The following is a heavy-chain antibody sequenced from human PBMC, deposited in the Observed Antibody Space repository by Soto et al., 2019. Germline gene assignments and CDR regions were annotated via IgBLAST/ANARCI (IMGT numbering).Heavy chain of an antibody. CDR1: GYTFTSYA. D-gene: IGHD6-6*01. V-gene: IGHV1-8*01. Sequence: QVQLVQSGAAVKKPGASVKVSCKASGYTFTSYAINGVRQATGQGLEWRGWMNPNSGNTGDAQKFRGRVTMTRNTSISTAYLELSSLRSEEPAVYYCARGSSIAARDTHYWGQGTLGTVSS. CDR3: ARGSSIAARDTHY. CDR2: MNPNSGNT. J-gene: IGHJ4*02.